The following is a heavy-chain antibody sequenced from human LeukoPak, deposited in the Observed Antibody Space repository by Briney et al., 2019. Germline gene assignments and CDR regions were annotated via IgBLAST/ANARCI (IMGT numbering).Heavy chain of an antibody. CDR3: ARGAGTSDAFDI. V-gene: IGHV4-61*08. J-gene: IGHJ3*02. D-gene: IGHD6-13*01. CDR2: IYYSGST. CDR1: GGSISSGGYY. Sequence: SETLSLTCTVSGGSISSGGYYWSWIRQHPGKGLEWIGYIYYSGSTNYNPSLKSRVTISVDTSKNQFSLKLSSVTAADTAVYYCARGAGTSDAFDIWGQGTMVTVSS.